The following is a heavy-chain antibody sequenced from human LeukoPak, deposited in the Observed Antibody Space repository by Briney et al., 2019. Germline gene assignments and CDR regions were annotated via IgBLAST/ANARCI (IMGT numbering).Heavy chain of an antibody. CDR3: ARGLGYSYGYGIDY. D-gene: IGHD5-18*01. CDR2: IWYDGSNK. Sequence: GGSLRLSCAASGFIFSSYAMHWVRQAPGKGPEWVAIIWYDGSNKYYAESVEGRFTISRDNSKNTLYLQMNSLRAEDTAVYSCARGLGYSYGYGIDYWGQGTLVTVSS. V-gene: IGHV3-33*01. J-gene: IGHJ4*02. CDR1: GFIFSSYA.